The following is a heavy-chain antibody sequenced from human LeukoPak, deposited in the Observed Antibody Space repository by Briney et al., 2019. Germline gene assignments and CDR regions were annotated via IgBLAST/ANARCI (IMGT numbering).Heavy chain of an antibody. CDR2: IYYSGST. V-gene: IGHV4-59*01. D-gene: IGHD3/OR15-3a*01. CDR3: ARVRGLAFDY. J-gene: IGHJ4*02. Sequence: PSETLSLTCTVSGGSISSYYWSWIRQPPGKGLEWIGYIYYSGSTNYNPSLQSRVTISVDTSKNQFSLKLSSVTAADTAVYYCARVRGLAFDYWGQGTLVTVSS. CDR1: GGSISSYY.